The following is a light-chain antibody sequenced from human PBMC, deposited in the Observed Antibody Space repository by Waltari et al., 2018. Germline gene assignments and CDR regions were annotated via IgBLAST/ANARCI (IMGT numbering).Light chain of an antibody. CDR1: SSDVGNYNL. J-gene: IGLJ3*02. CDR2: EVT. V-gene: IGLV2-23*02. CDR3: CSYAGDTTWV. Sequence: QSALTQPASVSGSPGQSITISCTGTSSDVGNYNLVSWYQQHPGKAPKFMIYEVTKRPSWVSDRFSGSKSGNTSSLTISGLQAEDEADYYCCSYAGDTTWVFGGGTKLTVL.